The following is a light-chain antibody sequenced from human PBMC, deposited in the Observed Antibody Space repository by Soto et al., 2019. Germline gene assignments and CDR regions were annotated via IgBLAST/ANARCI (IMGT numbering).Light chain of an antibody. J-gene: IGKJ1*01. Sequence: DIQMTQSPSSLSASVGDRVTITCRASQGISNHLAWYQQKPGKVPKLLIYAASTLQSGFPSRFSGSGSGTDFTLTISSLQPEDVATYYCQKYNGVPRTFGQGTKVEFK. CDR2: AAS. V-gene: IGKV1-27*01. CDR3: QKYNGVPRT. CDR1: QGISNH.